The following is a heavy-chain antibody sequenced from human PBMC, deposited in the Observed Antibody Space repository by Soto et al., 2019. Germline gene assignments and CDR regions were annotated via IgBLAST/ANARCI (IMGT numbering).Heavy chain of an antibody. V-gene: IGHV1-18*01. Sequence: QVQLVPSGREVKKPGASVKVSCKTSGYSFTTYGISWVRQAPGQGLEWMGWISAYNGNTNYAQKLQGRVTMTTDTSTSTAYMELRSLRSDDTAVYYCAREGPAPYYYYGMDVWGQGSTVTVSS. CDR3: AREGPAPYYYYGMDV. CDR1: GYSFTTYG. J-gene: IGHJ6*02. CDR2: ISAYNGNT.